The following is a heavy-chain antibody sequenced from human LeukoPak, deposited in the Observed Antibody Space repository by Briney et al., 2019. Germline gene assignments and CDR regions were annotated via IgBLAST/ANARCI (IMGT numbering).Heavy chain of an antibody. CDR1: GGSISSYY. CDR3: ARNLGGYSYGHKIFDY. Sequence: SETLSLTCTVSGGSISSYYWSWIRQPPGKGLEWIGYIYYSGSTNYNPSLKSRVTISVDTSKNQFSLKLSSVTAADTAVYYCARNLGGYSYGHKIFDYWGQGTLVTVSS. V-gene: IGHV4-59*12. D-gene: IGHD5-18*01. CDR2: IYYSGST. J-gene: IGHJ4*02.